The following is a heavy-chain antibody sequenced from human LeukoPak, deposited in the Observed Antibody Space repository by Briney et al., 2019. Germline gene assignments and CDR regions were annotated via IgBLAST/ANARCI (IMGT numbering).Heavy chain of an antibody. J-gene: IGHJ4*02. CDR3: ANLGYCSSTSCYARGYFDY. CDR2: IWYDGSNK. V-gene: IGHV3-33*06. D-gene: IGHD2-2*01. Sequence: GRSLRLSCAASGFTFSSYGIHWVRQPPGKGLEWVAGIWYDGSNKYYEDSLKGRFTISRDNSKNTLYLQMNSLRAEDTAVYYCANLGYCSSTSCYARGYFDYWGQGTLVTVSS. CDR1: GFTFSSYG.